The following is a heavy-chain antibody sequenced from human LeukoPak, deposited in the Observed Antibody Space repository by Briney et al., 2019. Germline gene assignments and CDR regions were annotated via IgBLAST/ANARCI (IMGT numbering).Heavy chain of an antibody. Sequence: GGSLRLSCAASGFTFSSYAMSWVRQAPGKGLEWVSAISGSGGSTYYADSVKGRFTISRDNPKNTLYLQMNSLRAEDTAVYYCAKIPLPNIAVAGTVDYWGQGTLVTVSS. CDR3: AKIPLPNIAVAGTVDY. J-gene: IGHJ4*02. D-gene: IGHD6-19*01. CDR2: ISGSGGST. CDR1: GFTFSSYA. V-gene: IGHV3-23*01.